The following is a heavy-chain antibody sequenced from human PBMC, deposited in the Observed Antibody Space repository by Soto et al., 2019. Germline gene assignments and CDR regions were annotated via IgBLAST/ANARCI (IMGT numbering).Heavy chain of an antibody. D-gene: IGHD2-21*02. J-gene: IGHJ6*02. Sequence: SETLSLTCTVSGGSISSSSSYWGWIRQNPGTGLERIGSIYYSGSTHYNPSLKSRVIISIDTSENQFSLRLSSVTAADTAMYYCARDLYCGGDCHYTRRGYYYGMGVWGQGTTVTVS. CDR1: GGSISSSSSY. CDR3: ARDLYCGGDCHYTRRGYYYGMGV. CDR2: IYYSGST. V-gene: IGHV4-39*07.